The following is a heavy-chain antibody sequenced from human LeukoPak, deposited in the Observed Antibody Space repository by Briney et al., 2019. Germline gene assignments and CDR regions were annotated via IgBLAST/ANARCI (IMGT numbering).Heavy chain of an antibody. V-gene: IGHV4-34*01. CDR3: AGGPRYLPGHGRFDP. CDR1: GGSFSGYY. J-gene: IGHJ5*02. D-gene: IGHD3-9*01. CDR2: INHSGST. Sequence: SETLSLTCAVYGGSFSGYYWSWIRQPPGKGLEWIGEINHSGSTNFHPSLKSRVTISVDTSKNQFSLTQSPVTAADTAGYYCAGGPRYLPGHGRFDPWGEGTLVTVSS.